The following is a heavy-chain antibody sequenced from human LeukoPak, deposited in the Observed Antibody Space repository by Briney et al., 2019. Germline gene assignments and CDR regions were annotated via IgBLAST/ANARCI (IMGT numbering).Heavy chain of an antibody. CDR1: GFTFSDYY. D-gene: IGHD4-17*01. CDR3: ARAPNDYGDYVGSAAFDY. Sequence: GGSLRLSCAASGFTFSDYYMSWIRQAPGKGLEWVPYISSSSSYTNYADSVKGRFTISRDNAKNSLYLQMNSLRAEDTAVYYCARAPNDYGDYVGSAAFDYWGQGTLVTVSS. J-gene: IGHJ4*02. V-gene: IGHV3-11*05. CDR2: ISSSSSYT.